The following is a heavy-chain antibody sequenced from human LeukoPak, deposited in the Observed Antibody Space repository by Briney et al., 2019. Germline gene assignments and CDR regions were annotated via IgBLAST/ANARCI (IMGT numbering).Heavy chain of an antibody. CDR2: ISGSGTYT. V-gene: IGHV3-23*01. J-gene: IGHJ4*02. D-gene: IGHD4-17*01. CDR1: GFTFTTYA. Sequence: GRSLRLSCAASGFTFTTYAMSWVRQAPGKGLEWVSAISGSGTYTYYPDSVKGRFTISRDSSKNTLYLQMNSLRAEDTAVYYCAKAYKYGDYRGFYFDFWGQGTLVTVSS. CDR3: AKAYKYGDYRGFYFDF.